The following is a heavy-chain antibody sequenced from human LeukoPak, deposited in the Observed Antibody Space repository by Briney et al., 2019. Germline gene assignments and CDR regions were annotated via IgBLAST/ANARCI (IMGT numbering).Heavy chain of an antibody. V-gene: IGHV4-34*01. CDR3: ARVGPYYYDSSGYNEFDY. CDR1: GGSISSYY. D-gene: IGHD3-22*01. CDR2: INHSGST. Sequence: SETLSLTCTVSGGSISSYYWSWIRQPPGKGLEWIGEINHSGSTNYNPSLKSRVTISVDTSKNQFSLKLSSVTAADTAVYYCARVGPYYYDSSGYNEFDYWGQGTLVTVSS. J-gene: IGHJ4*02.